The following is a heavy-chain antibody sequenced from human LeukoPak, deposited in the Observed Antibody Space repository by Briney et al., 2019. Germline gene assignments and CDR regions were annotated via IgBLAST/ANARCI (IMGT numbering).Heavy chain of an antibody. V-gene: IGHV3-23*01. Sequence: GRSLRLSCAASGFTFSSDAMSWVSQVPGKGLEWVSAISGSGGRTYYADHVQGRFTISRDNPKNTLYLQMNSLRAEDTAVYYCAKDSPPHYYYDSSGYYYFDYWGQGTLVTVSS. CDR1: GFTFSSDA. CDR3: AKDSPPHYYYDSSGYYYFDY. D-gene: IGHD3-22*01. J-gene: IGHJ4*02. CDR2: ISGSGGRT.